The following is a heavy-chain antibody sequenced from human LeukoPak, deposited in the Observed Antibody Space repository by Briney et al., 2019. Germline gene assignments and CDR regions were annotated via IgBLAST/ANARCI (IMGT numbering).Heavy chain of an antibody. CDR1: GGSFSGYY. CDR3: ARQTSLWFGELFYYYMDV. Sequence: PPETLSLTCAVYGGSFSGYYWSWIRQPPGKGLEWIGEINHSGSTNYNPSLKSRVTISVDTSKNQFSLKLSSVTAADTAVYYCARQTSLWFGELFYYYMDVWGKGTTVTIFS. D-gene: IGHD3-10*01. J-gene: IGHJ6*03. V-gene: IGHV4-34*01. CDR2: INHSGST.